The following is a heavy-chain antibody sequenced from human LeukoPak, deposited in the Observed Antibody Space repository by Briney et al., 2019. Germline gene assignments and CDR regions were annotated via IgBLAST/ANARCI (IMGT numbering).Heavy chain of an antibody. CDR3: ARHPTYGGTPPPSSYNWFDP. V-gene: IGHV4-39*01. J-gene: IGHJ5*02. CDR2: IYYSGST. Sequence: SETLSLTCTVSGGSLSSSSYYWGWIRQPPGKGLEWIGSIYYSGSTYYNPSLKSRVTISVDTAKNQFSLKLSSVTDADTAVYYCARHPTYGGTPPPSSYNWFDPWGQGTLVTVSS. CDR1: GGSLSSSSYY. D-gene: IGHD4-23*01.